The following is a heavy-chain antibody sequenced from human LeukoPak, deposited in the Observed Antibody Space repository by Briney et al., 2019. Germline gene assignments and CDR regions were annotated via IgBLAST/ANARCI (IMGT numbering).Heavy chain of an antibody. CDR1: GYTFTSYG. Sequence: GASVKVSCKASGYTFTSYGISWLRQAPGQGLEWMGWISAYNGNRVTMTTDTSTSTAYMELRSLRSDDTAVYYCARAYSSSSGPDYWGQGTMVTVSS. D-gene: IGHD6-6*01. J-gene: IGHJ4*02. CDR2: ISAYNGN. CDR3: ARAYSSSSGPDY. V-gene: IGHV1-18*01.